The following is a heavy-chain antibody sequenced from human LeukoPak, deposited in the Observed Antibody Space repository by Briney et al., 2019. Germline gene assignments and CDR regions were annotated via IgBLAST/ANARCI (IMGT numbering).Heavy chain of an antibody. D-gene: IGHD3-10*01. CDR2: IKQDGSEK. CDR3: ARQVLLWFGELLGPFDY. Sequence: GGSLRLSCAASGFTFSSYWMSWVRQAPGKGLEWVANIKQDGSEKYYVDSVKGRFTISRDNAKNSLYLQMNSLRAEDTAVYYCARQVLLWFGELLGPFDYWGQGTLVTVSS. J-gene: IGHJ4*02. V-gene: IGHV3-7*01. CDR1: GFTFSSYW.